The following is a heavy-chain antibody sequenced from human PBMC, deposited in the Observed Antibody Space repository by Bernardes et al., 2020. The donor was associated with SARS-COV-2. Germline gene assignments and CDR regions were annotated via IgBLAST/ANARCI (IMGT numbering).Heavy chain of an antibody. CDR1: GFALSDFG. V-gene: IGHV3-23*01. CDR2: LNTDGENT. J-gene: IGHJ4*02. Sequence: GGSLRLSCVASGFALSDFGMAWVRQAPGKGLEWVSTLNTDGENTHYADSVKGRFTISRDNSKNMLYLQMNSLRAEDTAVYYCANDAGVDVFFDYWGQGTLVTVSS. CDR3: ANDAGVDVFFDY. D-gene: IGHD7-27*01.